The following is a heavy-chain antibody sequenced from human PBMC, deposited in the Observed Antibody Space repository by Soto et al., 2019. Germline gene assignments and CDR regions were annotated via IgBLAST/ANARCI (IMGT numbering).Heavy chain of an antibody. Sequence: ASVKVSCKASGYAFTSYGISWVRQAPGQGLEWMGWISAYNGNTNYAQKLQGRVTMTTDTSTSTAYMELRSLRSDDTAVYYCARVGYYDSSGYLFDYWGQGTLVTV. CDR2: ISAYNGNT. CDR1: GYAFTSYG. D-gene: IGHD3-22*01. J-gene: IGHJ4*02. V-gene: IGHV1-18*01. CDR3: ARVGYYDSSGYLFDY.